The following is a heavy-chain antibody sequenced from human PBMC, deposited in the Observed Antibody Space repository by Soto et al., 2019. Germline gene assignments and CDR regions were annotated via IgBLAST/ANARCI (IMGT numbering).Heavy chain of an antibody. CDR3: ARPHIAAAGTIKVTDF. CDR2: IYYSGST. CDR1: GGSISSSSYY. J-gene: IGHJ6*02. D-gene: IGHD6-13*01. Sequence: PSETLSLTCTVSGGSISSSSYYWGWIRQPPGKGLEWIGSIYYSGSTYYNPSLKSRVTISVDTSKNQFSLKLSFVTAADTAVYYAARPHIAAAGTIKVTDFWAQGTRVTVPS. V-gene: IGHV4-39*01.